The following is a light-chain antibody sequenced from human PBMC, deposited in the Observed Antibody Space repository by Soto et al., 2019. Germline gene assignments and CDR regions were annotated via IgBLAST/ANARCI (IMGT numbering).Light chain of an antibody. V-gene: IGKV3-11*01. CDR2: DAS. CDR3: QQRSNWPST. CDR1: QSVSSY. J-gene: IGKJ4*01. Sequence: EIVLTQSPATLSLSPGERAALSCRASQSVSSYLAWYQQKPGQAPRLLIYDASKRAPGIPDRFTGSGSGTEFTLNISSLEPEDFAVYFCQQRSNWPSTFGGGTKVEI.